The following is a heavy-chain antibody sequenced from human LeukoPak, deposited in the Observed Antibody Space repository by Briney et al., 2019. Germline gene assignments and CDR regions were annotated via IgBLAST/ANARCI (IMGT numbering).Heavy chain of an antibody. J-gene: IGHJ3*02. D-gene: IGHD1/OR15-1a*01. Sequence: GASVKVSCKASGYTFISYGISWVRQAPGQGLEWMGWISAYNGNTNYAQKLQGRVTMTTDTSTSTAYMELRSLRSDDTAVYYCARGSVALEHPVNAFDIWGQGTMVTVSS. CDR2: ISAYNGNT. CDR3: ARGSVALEHPVNAFDI. CDR1: GYTFISYG. V-gene: IGHV1-18*01.